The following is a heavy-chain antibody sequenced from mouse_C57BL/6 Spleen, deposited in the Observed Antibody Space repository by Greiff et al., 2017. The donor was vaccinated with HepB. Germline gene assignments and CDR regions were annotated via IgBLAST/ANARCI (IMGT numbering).Heavy chain of an antibody. CDR2: ISDGGSYT. J-gene: IGHJ1*03. Sequence: EVMLVESGGGLVKPGGSLKLSCAASGFTFSSYAMSWVRQTPEKRLEWVATISDGGSYTYYPDNVKGRFTISRDNAKNNLYQQMSHLKSEDTAMYYCARAGCLYYSMADFDVWGTGTTVTVSS. CDR1: GFTFSSYA. V-gene: IGHV5-4*03. D-gene: IGHD1-1*01. CDR3: ARAGCLYYSMADFDV.